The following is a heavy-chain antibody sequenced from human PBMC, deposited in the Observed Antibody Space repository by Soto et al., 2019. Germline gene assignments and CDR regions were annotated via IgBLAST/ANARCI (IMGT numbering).Heavy chain of an antibody. V-gene: IGHV3-30*18. CDR2: VSSDGSRR. Sequence: QVYVVESGGGVVQPGRSLRLSCAVSGFTFSGHAMHWVRQAPGKGLEWVALVSSDGSRRFYGESVEGRFSISRDNSRNTLYLQMKSLRPEDTAVYYCAQDGGVGATLGLPSGDEFWGQGTLVTVSS. J-gene: IGHJ4*02. D-gene: IGHD1-26*01. CDR3: AQDGGVGATLGLPSGDEF. CDR1: GFTFSGHA.